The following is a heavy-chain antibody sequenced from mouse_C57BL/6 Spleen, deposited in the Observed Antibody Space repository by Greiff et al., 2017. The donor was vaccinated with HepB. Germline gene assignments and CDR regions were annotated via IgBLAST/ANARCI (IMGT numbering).Heavy chain of an antibody. Sequence: VKLMESGAELVKPGASVKLSCKASGYTFTSYWMQWVKQRPGQGLEWIGEIDPSDSYTNYNQKFKGKATLTVDTSSSTAYMQLSSLTSEDSAVYYCARRSRYYGSRDWYFDVWGTGTTVTVSS. CDR1: GYTFTSYW. CDR2: IDPSDSYT. D-gene: IGHD1-1*01. V-gene: IGHV1-50*01. J-gene: IGHJ1*03. CDR3: ARRSRYYGSRDWYFDV.